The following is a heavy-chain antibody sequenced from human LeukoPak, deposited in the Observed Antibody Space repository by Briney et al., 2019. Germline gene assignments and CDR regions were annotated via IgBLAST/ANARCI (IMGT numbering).Heavy chain of an antibody. Sequence: GSLRLSCLASGFTFSSYSMNWVRQAPGKGLEWVSYITSSSSTIYYADSVRGRFTISRDNARNSLYLQMNSPRAEDTAVYYCARILTTGTTVSYWGQGTLVTVSS. CDR3: ARILTTGTTVSY. V-gene: IGHV3-48*01. D-gene: IGHD1-1*01. CDR1: GFTFSSYS. CDR2: ITSSSSTI. J-gene: IGHJ4*02.